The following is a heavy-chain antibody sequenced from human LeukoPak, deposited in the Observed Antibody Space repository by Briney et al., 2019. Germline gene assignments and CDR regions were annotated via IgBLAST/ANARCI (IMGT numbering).Heavy chain of an antibody. Sequence: PGGSLRLSCAASGFTFSTYTMNGVREAPGKGGEGVSSITGSSYIYYADAVKGRFTISRDNAKNSLYLQMNRLRAEDTAVYSCARDTHGLLTGYYVSAFDMWGQGTVVTVSS. CDR3: ARDTHGLLTGYYVSAFDM. V-gene: IGHV3-21*01. J-gene: IGHJ3*02. CDR1: GFTFSTYT. CDR2: ITGSSYI. D-gene: IGHD3-9*01.